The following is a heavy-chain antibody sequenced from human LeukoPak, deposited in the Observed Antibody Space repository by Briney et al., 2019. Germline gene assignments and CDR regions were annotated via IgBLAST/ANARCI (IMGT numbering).Heavy chain of an antibody. D-gene: IGHD3-9*01. J-gene: IGHJ4*02. CDR1: GGSISSNHYY. V-gene: IGHV4-39*01. CDR2: IYHNGST. Sequence: SETLSLTCTVSGGSISSNHYYWGWIRQPPGKGLEWIGSIYHNGSTYYNPSLKSRVTISIDTSKNQFSLRLSSVTAADTAVYYCARHGGISRILRYFDWLLFDYWGQGTLVTVSS. CDR3: ARHGGISRILRYFDWLLFDY.